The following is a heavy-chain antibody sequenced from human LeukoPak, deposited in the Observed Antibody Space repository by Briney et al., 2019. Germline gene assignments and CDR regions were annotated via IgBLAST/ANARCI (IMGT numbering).Heavy chain of an antibody. CDR3: AGRHCSGGGCYFAGADPFDY. CDR1: GFTVSSTY. CDR2: IYSGGNI. Sequence: GGSLRLSCAASGFTVSSTYMSWVRQAPGKGLEWVSVIYSGGNIYYIESVKGRFTISRDTSKNTLYLQMNSLRAEDTAVYFCAGRHCSGGGCYFAGADPFDYWGQGTLVTVSS. D-gene: IGHD2-15*01. J-gene: IGHJ4*02. V-gene: IGHV3-53*01.